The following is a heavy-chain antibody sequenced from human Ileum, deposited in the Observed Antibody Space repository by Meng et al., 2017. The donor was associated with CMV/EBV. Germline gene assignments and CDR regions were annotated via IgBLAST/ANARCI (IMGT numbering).Heavy chain of an antibody. Sequence: ASVKVSCKASGYTFTGYYMHWVRQAPGQGLEWMGWINPNSGGTNYAQKFQGRVTMTRDTSISTAYMELSRLRSDDTAVYYYARDPSRGVIIKGFDYWGQGTLVTVSS. CDR2: INPNSGGT. CDR3: ARDPSRGVIIKGFDY. V-gene: IGHV1-2*02. J-gene: IGHJ4*02. D-gene: IGHD3-10*01. CDR1: GYTFTGYY.